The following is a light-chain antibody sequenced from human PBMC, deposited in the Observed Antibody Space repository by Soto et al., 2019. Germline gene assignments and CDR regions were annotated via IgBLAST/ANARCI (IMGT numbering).Light chain of an antibody. CDR1: SSNIGSNT. CDR3: AAWDDSLNGPV. J-gene: IGLJ2*01. Sequence: QAVVIQPPSASGTPGQRVTISCSGSSSNIGSNTVNWYQQLPGTAPKLLIYNNSQRPSGVPDRFSGSKSGTSASLAISGLQSEDETDYYCAAWDDSLNGPVFGGGTQLTVL. V-gene: IGLV1-44*01. CDR2: NNS.